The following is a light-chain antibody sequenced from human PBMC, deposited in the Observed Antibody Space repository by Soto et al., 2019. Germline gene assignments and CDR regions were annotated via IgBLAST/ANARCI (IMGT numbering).Light chain of an antibody. Sequence: QSALTQPASVSGSPGQSITISCTGTSSDVGGYKYVSWYQQHPGKAPKLMIYEVSNRPSGVSNRFSGSKSGNTASLTISGLQAEDEADYYCSSYTSSSTLDVFGTGTKVTV. CDR3: SSYTSSSTLDV. CDR1: SSDVGGYKY. V-gene: IGLV2-14*01. J-gene: IGLJ1*01. CDR2: EVS.